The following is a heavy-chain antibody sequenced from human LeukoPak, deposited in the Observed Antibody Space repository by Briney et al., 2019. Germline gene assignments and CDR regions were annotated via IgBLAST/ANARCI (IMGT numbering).Heavy chain of an antibody. Sequence: ASVKVSCKASGYTFTSYGISWVRQAPGQGLEWMGWISAYNGNTNYAQRLQGRVTMTTDTSTSTAYMELRSLRSDDTAVYYCARSSGFGELLGWFDPWGQGTLVTVSS. J-gene: IGHJ5*02. CDR1: GYTFTSYG. D-gene: IGHD3-10*01. CDR2: ISAYNGNT. V-gene: IGHV1-18*01. CDR3: ARSSGFGELLGWFDP.